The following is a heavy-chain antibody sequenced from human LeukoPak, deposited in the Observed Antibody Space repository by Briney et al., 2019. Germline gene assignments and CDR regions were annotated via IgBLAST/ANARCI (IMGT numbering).Heavy chain of an antibody. Sequence: GGSLRLSCVASGFTFSNAWMSWVRQAPGKGLEWVGRFKSKVDGGTTDYAAPVKGRFTFSRDDSKNTLYLQMNSLKTEDTAVSYCTTAPAGYGLDDYWGQGTLVTVSS. CDR2: FKSKVDGGTT. CDR3: TTAPAGYGLDDY. D-gene: IGHD3-16*01. J-gene: IGHJ4*02. CDR1: GFTFSNAW. V-gene: IGHV3-15*01.